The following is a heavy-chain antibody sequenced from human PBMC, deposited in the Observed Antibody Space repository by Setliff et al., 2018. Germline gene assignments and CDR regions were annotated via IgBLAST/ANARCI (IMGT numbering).Heavy chain of an antibody. Sequence: GESLKISCKGSGYRFTSYWIGWARQMPGKGLEWMGIIYPGDSVTRYSPSFQGQVTTSADKSISTAYLQWSSLKASDTAMYYCARRVGVVVSNWFDPWGQGTLVTVSS. V-gene: IGHV5-51*01. CDR1: GYRFTSYW. CDR2: IYPGDSVT. CDR3: ARRVGVVVSNWFDP. D-gene: IGHD2-2*01. J-gene: IGHJ5*02.